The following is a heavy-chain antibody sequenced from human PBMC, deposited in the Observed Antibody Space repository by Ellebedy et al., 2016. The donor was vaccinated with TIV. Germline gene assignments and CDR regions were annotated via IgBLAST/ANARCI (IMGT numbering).Heavy chain of an antibody. D-gene: IGHD3-10*01. CDR3: ARASMLRGVPDY. J-gene: IGHJ4*02. CDR2: FYSDGTT. CDR1: GFSVSSNY. Sequence: GESLKISCAASGFSVSSNYMNWVRQASGRGLEWVSLFYSDGTTFYTDSVKGRFTISRDNSKNTLYLQMSTLRAEDTAVYYCARASMLRGVPDYWGQGTLVTVSS. V-gene: IGHV3-53*01.